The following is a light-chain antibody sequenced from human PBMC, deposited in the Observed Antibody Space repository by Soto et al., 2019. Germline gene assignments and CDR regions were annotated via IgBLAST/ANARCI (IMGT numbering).Light chain of an antibody. CDR2: LAS. Sequence: EIVLTQSPATLSSFPGDRVALSCRASQAVNTRLAWYQHKPGQAPRLLIYLASNGAAGVPARFSGSGSGTDFTLTISHVEPEDFAVYYCHPRQSWPRTFGQGTKVDIK. CDR3: HPRQSWPRT. V-gene: IGKV3-11*01. J-gene: IGKJ1*01. CDR1: QAVNTR.